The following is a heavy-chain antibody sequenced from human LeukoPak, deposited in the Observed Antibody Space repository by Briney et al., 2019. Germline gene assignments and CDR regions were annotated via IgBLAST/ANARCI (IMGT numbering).Heavy chain of an antibody. J-gene: IGHJ4*02. CDR2: IYFSGST. V-gene: IGHV4-30-4*01. D-gene: IGHD3-10*01. CDR1: GGSISTGDYY. Sequence: SETLSLTCTLSGGSISTGDYYWSWIRQSPGKGLDWIGYIYFSGSTYYNPSLKSRVSISIDTSKNQFSLKLSSVTAADTAVYYCARANLSITMIRGVKKSYYFDYWGQGTLVTVSS. CDR3: ARANLSITMIRGVKKSYYFDY.